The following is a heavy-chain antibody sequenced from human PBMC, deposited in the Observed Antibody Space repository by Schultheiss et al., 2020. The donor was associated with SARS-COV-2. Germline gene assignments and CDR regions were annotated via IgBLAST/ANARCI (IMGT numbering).Heavy chain of an antibody. CDR2: INHSGST. J-gene: IGHJ4*02. CDR1: GGSISSYY. Sequence: SETLSLTCTVSGGSISSYYWGWIRQPPGKGLEWIGEINHSGSTNYNPSLKSRVTISVDTSKNQFSLKLSSVTAADTAVYYCARVSTYYDYIWGSYRSLYFDYWGQGTLVTVSS. V-gene: IGHV4-34*01. D-gene: IGHD3-16*02. CDR3: ARVSTYYDYIWGSYRSLYFDY.